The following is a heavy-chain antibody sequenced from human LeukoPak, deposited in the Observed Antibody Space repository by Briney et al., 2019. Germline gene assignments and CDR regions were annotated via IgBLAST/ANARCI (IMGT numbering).Heavy chain of an antibody. V-gene: IGHV3-23*01. CDR2: ISGSGGST. J-gene: IGHJ4*02. CDR1: GFTFSSYA. Sequence: GGSLRPSCAASGFTFSSYAMSWVRQAPGKGLEWVSVISGSGGSTYHADSVKGRFTISRDNSKNTLYLQMNSLRVEDTAVYYCAKPGPLWQYYFDYWGQGTLVTVSS. D-gene: IGHD2-21*01. CDR3: AKPGPLWQYYFDY.